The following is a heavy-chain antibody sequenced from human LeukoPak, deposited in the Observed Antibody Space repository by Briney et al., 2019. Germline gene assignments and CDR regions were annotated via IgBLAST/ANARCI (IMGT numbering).Heavy chain of an antibody. CDR1: GFTFSRDW. Sequence: GGSLRLSCAAPGFTFSRDWMSWVRQAPGKGLEWVANIKEDGSRNHYVDSVKGRFTISREKAKNSLYLQMSSLRAEDTAVYYCARQLSGWYDADPYWGQGTLVTVSS. J-gene: IGHJ4*02. V-gene: IGHV3-7*05. CDR2: IKEDGSRN. CDR3: ARQLSGWYDADPY. D-gene: IGHD6-19*01.